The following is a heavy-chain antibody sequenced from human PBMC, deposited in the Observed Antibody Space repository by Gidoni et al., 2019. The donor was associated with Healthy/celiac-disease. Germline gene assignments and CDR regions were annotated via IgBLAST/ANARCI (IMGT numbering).Heavy chain of an antibody. CDR1: GFTVSSNY. Sequence: EVQLVESGGGLIQPGGSLRLSCAASGFTVSSNYMSWVRQAPGKGLAWVSVIYSGGSTYYADSVKGRFTISRDNSKNTLYLQMNSLRAEDTAVYYCARVGSSWLTNITEGGNDAFDIWGQGAMVTVSS. V-gene: IGHV3-53*01. CDR3: ARVGSSWLTNITEGGNDAFDI. CDR2: IYSGGST. D-gene: IGHD6-13*01. J-gene: IGHJ3*02.